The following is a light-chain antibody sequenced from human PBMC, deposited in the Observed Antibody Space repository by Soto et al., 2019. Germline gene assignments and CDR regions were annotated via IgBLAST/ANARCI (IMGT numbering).Light chain of an antibody. CDR2: LNSDGSH. J-gene: IGLJ2*01. CDR3: QTWGTGIHVV. CDR1: SGHSNYA. Sequence: QLVLTQSPSASASLGASVKLTCTLSSGHSNYAIAWHQQQPEKVPRYLMKLNSDGSHSKGDGIPDRFSGSSSGAERYLTISSLQSEDEADYYCQTWGTGIHVVFGGGTQLTVL. V-gene: IGLV4-69*01.